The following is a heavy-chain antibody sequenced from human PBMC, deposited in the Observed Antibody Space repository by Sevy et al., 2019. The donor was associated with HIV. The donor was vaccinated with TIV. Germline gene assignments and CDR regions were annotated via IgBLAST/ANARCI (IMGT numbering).Heavy chain of an antibody. CDR3: TRGKGSSDY. D-gene: IGHD6-6*01. Sequence: GGSLRLSCAASGFTFSTYNMNWVRQAPGKGLEWISYISSSSNTIDYADSVKGRLTISRDNAKNSVYLQMNSLRGEDTAVYYCTRGKGSSDYWGQGTLVTVSS. J-gene: IGHJ4*02. V-gene: IGHV3-48*01. CDR1: GFTFSTYN. CDR2: ISSSSNTI.